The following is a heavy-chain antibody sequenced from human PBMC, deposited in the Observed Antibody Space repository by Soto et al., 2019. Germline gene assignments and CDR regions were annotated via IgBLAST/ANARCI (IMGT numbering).Heavy chain of an antibody. CDR3: TKDIEWGGRHLKHAFDV. CDR1: GFTFDDYA. J-gene: IGHJ3*01. CDR2: ISWNSGII. Sequence: EMQLVESGGGLVQPGRSLRLSCAASGFTFDDYAMHWVRQPPGKGLEWVAGISWNSGIIQYADSVKGRFTISRDSAKNSLFLKMNSLKPEDTALYYCTKDIEWGGRHLKHAFDVWGQGTMVSVSS. D-gene: IGHD1-26*01. V-gene: IGHV3-9*01.